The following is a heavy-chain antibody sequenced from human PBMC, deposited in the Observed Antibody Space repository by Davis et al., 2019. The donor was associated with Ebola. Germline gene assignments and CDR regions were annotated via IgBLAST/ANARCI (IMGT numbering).Heavy chain of an antibody. D-gene: IGHD2-2*01. J-gene: IGHJ3*02. V-gene: IGHV3-23*01. CDR1: GFTFSSYA. Sequence: GESLKISCAASGFTFSSYAMSWVRQAPGKGLEWVSAISGSGGSTYYADSVKGRFTISRDNSKNTLYLQMNSLRAEDTAVYYCAKDPIAKTSHNDAFDIWGQGTMVTVSS. CDR2: ISGSGGST. CDR3: AKDPIAKTSHNDAFDI.